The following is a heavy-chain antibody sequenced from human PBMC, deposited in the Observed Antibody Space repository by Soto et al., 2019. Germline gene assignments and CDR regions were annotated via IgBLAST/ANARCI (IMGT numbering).Heavy chain of an antibody. CDR3: ARVGEVEVAGTGWADY. CDR1: GFTFSSYS. J-gene: IGHJ4*02. V-gene: IGHV3-21*01. D-gene: IGHD6-19*01. CDR2: ISSSSSYI. Sequence: EVQLVESGGGLVKPGGSLRLSCAASGFTFSSYSMNWVRQAPGKGLEWVSSISSSSSYIYYADSVKGRFTISRDNAKNALYLQMNSLRDEETAVYDCARVGEVEVAGTGWADYWGQGTLVTVSS.